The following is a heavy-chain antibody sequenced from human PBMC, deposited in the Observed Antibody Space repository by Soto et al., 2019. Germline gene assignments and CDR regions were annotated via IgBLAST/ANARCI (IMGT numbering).Heavy chain of an antibody. Sequence: QVQLVESVGGVVQPGRSLRLSCAASGFTFSSYGMHWVRQAPGKGLEWVAVIWYDGSNKYYADSVKGRFTISRDNSKNTLYLQMNSLRAEDTAVYYCARDHGIAADSWGRNAGGYYYGMDVWGQGTTVTVSS. D-gene: IGHD6-13*01. J-gene: IGHJ6*02. CDR3: ARDHGIAADSWGRNAGGYYYGMDV. CDR1: GFTFSSYG. V-gene: IGHV3-33*01. CDR2: IWYDGSNK.